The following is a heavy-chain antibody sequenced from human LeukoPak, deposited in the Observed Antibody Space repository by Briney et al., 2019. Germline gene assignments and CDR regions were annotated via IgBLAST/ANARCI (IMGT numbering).Heavy chain of an antibody. CDR1: GFTVSRNY. CDR2: ISSSGEFT. J-gene: IGHJ4*02. CDR3: VKDRPNYYESNGDYYKRDGDF. Sequence: PGGSLRLSCAASGFTVSRNYMSWVRQAPGKGLQWVSSISSSGEFTFYADSVKGRFTIFRDNSRYTLYLQMNSLRAEDAAMYYCVKDRPNYYESNGDYYKRDGDFWGQGTLVTVSA. D-gene: IGHD3-22*01. V-gene: IGHV3-23*01.